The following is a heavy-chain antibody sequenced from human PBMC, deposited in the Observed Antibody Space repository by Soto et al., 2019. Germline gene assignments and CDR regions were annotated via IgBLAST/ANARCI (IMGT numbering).Heavy chain of an antibody. CDR1: GYSFTSYW. J-gene: IGHJ6*02. D-gene: IGHD4-17*01. CDR2: IDPSDSYT. Sequence: PGESLKISCKGSGYSFTSYWISWVRQMPGKGLEWMGRIDPSDSYTNYSPSLQGHVTISADKSISTAYLQWSSLKASDTAMYYCASIHGDDRIAHYYGMDVWAQGIRVTVS. CDR3: ASIHGDDRIAHYYGMDV. V-gene: IGHV5-10-1*01.